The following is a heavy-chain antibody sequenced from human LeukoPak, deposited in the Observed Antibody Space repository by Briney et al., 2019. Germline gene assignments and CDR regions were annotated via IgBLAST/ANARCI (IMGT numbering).Heavy chain of an antibody. CDR1: GFTFSSYW. J-gene: IGHJ4*02. CDR2: IKSDGSST. CDR3: ARGYYYDSSGSVAPFDY. V-gene: IGHV3-74*01. Sequence: GGSLRLSCAASGFTFSSYWMHWVRQAPGKGLVWVSRIKSDGSSTSYADSVKGRFTISRDNAKNTLYLQMNSLRAEDTAVYYCARGYYYDSSGSVAPFDYWGQGSQVTVS. D-gene: IGHD3-22*01.